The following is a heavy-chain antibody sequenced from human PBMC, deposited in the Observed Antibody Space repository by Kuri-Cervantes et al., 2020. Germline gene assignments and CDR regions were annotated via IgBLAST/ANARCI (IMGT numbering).Heavy chain of an antibody. V-gene: IGHV3-30-3*01. Sequence: GESLKISCAASGFTFSSYAMHWVRQAPGKGLEWVAVILYDGSNKYYADSVKGRFTIPRDNSKNTMYLQMNTLRAEDTAVYYCARDSMHYYYYDSSGYDYWGQGTLVTVSS. J-gene: IGHJ4*02. CDR1: GFTFSSYA. CDR3: ARDSMHYYYYDSSGYDY. CDR2: ILYDGSNK. D-gene: IGHD3-22*01.